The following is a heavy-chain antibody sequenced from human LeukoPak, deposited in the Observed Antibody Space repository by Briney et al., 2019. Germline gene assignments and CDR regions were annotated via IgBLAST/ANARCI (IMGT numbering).Heavy chain of an antibody. V-gene: IGHV1-2*02. CDR2: INPNSGGT. Sequence: ASVKVSCKASGYTFTGYYMHWVRQAPGQGLEWMGWINPNSGGTNYAQKFQGRVTMTRDTSISTAYMELNRLSSDDTAVYYCARGEPLMIVSFYYMDVWAKGTTVTVSS. CDR1: GYTFTGYY. J-gene: IGHJ6*03. D-gene: IGHD3-16*01. CDR3: ARGEPLMIVSFYYMDV.